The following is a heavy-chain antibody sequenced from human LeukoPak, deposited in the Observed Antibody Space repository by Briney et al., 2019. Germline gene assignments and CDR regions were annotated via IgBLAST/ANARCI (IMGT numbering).Heavy chain of an antibody. D-gene: IGHD3-22*01. CDR2: INPNSGGT. V-gene: IGHV1-2*02. Sequence: ASVKVSCKASGYTFTGYYMHWVRQAPGQGLEWMGWINPNSGGTNYAQKFQGRVTMTRDTSISTAYMELSRLRSGDTAVYYCARSLYYYDSSGYYYLPWGQGTLVTVSS. CDR3: ARSLYYYDSSGYYYLP. CDR1: GYTFTGYY. J-gene: IGHJ5*02.